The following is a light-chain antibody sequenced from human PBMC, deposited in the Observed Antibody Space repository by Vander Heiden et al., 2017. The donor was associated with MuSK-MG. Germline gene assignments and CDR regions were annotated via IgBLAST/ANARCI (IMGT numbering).Light chain of an antibody. J-gene: IGKJ4*01. CDR3: QQRSTLQT. Sequence: EIVLTQSPATLSLSPGERATLSCRASQNVNSYLAWYQHKPGQAPRLLISDASNRANGIPARFSGGGSGTDFTLTISSLEPEDFAVYYWQQRSTLQTFGGGTKVEIK. V-gene: IGKV3-11*01. CDR2: DAS. CDR1: QNVNSY.